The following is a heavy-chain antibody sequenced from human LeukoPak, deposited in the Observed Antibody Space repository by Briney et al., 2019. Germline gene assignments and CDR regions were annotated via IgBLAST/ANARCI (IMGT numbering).Heavy chain of an antibody. CDR2: ISYDGSNK. D-gene: IGHD3-3*01. Sequence: GGSLRLSCAASGFTFSSYGMHGVRQAPGKGLEWVAVISYDGSNKYYADPVKGRFTISRDNSKNTLYLQMNSLRAEDTAVYYCAKPHDFWSGYYSDYWGQGTLVTVSS. CDR1: GFTFSSYG. J-gene: IGHJ4*02. CDR3: AKPHDFWSGYYSDY. V-gene: IGHV3-30*18.